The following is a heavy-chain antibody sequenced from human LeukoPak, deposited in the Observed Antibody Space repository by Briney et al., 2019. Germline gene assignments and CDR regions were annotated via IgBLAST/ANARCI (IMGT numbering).Heavy chain of an antibody. D-gene: IGHD4-17*01. CDR2: VSSSGGRT. CDR3: ATYGDYEAYHFDY. J-gene: IGHJ4*02. CDR1: GFTVSSNY. V-gene: IGHV3-23*01. Sequence: PGGSLRLSCAASGFTVSSNYMSWVRQAPGKGLEWVSAVSSSGGRTYYADSVKGRFTISRDNSKNTLYLQMNSLRAEDTAVYYCATYGDYEAYHFDYWGQGTLVTVSS.